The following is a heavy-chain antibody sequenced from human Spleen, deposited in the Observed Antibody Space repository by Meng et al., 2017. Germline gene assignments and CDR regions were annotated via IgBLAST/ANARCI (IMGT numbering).Heavy chain of an antibody. CDR2: IKQDGSEK. D-gene: IGHD3-9*01. CDR1: GFTFFDSA. CDR3: VRDLKAPVTDY. V-gene: IGHV3-7*01. J-gene: IGHJ4*02. Sequence: GESLKISCVASGFTFFDSAMSWVRQAPGKGLEWVANIKQDGSEKYYVDSVKGRFTISRDNAKNSLYLQMNSLRAEDTGVYYCVRDLKAPVTDYWGQGTLVTVSS.